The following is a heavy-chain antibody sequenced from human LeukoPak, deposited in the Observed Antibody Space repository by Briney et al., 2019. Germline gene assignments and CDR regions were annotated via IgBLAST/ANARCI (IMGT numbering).Heavy chain of an antibody. CDR3: ARVRRVYYYDSSGENFDY. CDR1: GGSFSGYY. J-gene: IGHJ4*02. Sequence: SETLSLTCAVYGGSFSGYYWSWIRQPPGKGLEWIGEINHSGSTNYNPSLKSRVTISVDTSKNQFSLKLSSVTAADTAVYYCARVRRVYYYDSSGENFDYWGQGTLVTVSS. D-gene: IGHD3-22*01. V-gene: IGHV4-34*01. CDR2: INHSGST.